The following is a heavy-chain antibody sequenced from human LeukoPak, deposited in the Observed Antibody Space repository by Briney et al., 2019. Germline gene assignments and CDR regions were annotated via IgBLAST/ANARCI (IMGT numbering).Heavy chain of an antibody. J-gene: IGHJ4*02. D-gene: IGHD2-15*01. CDR3: ARVNCSGGSCYHDY. CDR1: GFTFSSYG. V-gene: IGHV3-33*01. CDR2: IWYDGSNK. Sequence: GGSLRLSCAASGFTFSSYGMHWVRQAPGKGLEWVAVIWYDGSNKCYADSVKGRFTISRDNSKNTLYLQMNSLRAEDTAVYYCARVNCSGGSCYHDYWGQGTLVTVSS.